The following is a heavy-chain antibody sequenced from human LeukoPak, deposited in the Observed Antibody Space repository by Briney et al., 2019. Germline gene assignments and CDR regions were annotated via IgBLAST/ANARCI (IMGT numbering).Heavy chain of an antibody. CDR3: ARGDSSGWYY. J-gene: IGHJ4*02. CDR1: GGSFSGYY. Sequence: SETLSLTCAVYGGSFSGYYWSWIRQPPGKGLEWIGEINHSGSTNYNPSLKSRVTISVDTSKNQFSLKLSSVTAADTAVYYCARGDSSGWYYWGQGTLVTVSS. V-gene: IGHV4-34*01. D-gene: IGHD6-19*01. CDR2: INHSGST.